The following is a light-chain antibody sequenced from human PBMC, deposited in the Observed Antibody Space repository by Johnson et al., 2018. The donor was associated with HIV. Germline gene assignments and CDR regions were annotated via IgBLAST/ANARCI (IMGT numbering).Light chain of an antibody. J-gene: IGLJ1*01. CDR3: GSWDSSLSAYV. V-gene: IGLV1-51*01. CDR2: DNN. CDR1: SSNIGNNY. Sequence: QSVLTQPPSVSAAPGQKVTISCSGSSSNIGNNYVSWYQQLPVTAPKLLIYDNNRRPSGIPDRFSGSKSGTSGTLGITGLQTGDEADYYCGSWDSSLSAYVFGTGTKVTVL.